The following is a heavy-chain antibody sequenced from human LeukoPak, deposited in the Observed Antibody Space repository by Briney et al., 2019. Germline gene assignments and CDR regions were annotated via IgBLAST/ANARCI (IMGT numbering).Heavy chain of an antibody. Sequence: PGGSLRLSCAASGFTFDDYAMRWVRQAPGKGLEWVSLVSGDGASTYYADSVKGRFTISRDNSRNSLYLQMSSLRAEDTALYYCAKDGSGYYWGRGTLVTVSS. J-gene: IGHJ4*02. D-gene: IGHD3-22*01. CDR2: VSGDGAST. CDR1: GFTFDDYA. CDR3: AKDGSGYY. V-gene: IGHV3-43*02.